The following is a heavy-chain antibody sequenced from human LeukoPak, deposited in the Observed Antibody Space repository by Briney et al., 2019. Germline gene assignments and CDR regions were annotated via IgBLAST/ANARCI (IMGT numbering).Heavy chain of an antibody. Sequence: GGSLRLSCAVSGFIFNKHAMSWVRQAPGKGLEWVSGLSGSGSSTDYADSVKGRFTVSRDNSKNTLFLQMNSLRAEDTAIYYCAKERDYGPADYWGQGTLVTVSS. J-gene: IGHJ4*02. CDR1: GFIFNKHA. V-gene: IGHV3-23*01. CDR3: AKERDYGPADY. CDR2: LSGSGSST. D-gene: IGHD4/OR15-4a*01.